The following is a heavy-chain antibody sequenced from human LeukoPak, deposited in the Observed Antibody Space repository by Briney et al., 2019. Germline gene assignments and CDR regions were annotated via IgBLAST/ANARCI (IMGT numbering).Heavy chain of an antibody. V-gene: IGHV3-23*01. D-gene: IGHD3-16*01. CDR1: GFTFSSYG. CDR2: ISGSGGST. J-gene: IGHJ4*02. Sequence: GGTLRLSSAASGFTFSSYGMSWVRQAPGKGLEWVSTISGSGGSTYYADSVKGRFTISRDNSKNTLYLQMNSLRAEDTAVYYCAKDKGGSDYWGQGTLVTVSS. CDR3: AKDKGGSDY.